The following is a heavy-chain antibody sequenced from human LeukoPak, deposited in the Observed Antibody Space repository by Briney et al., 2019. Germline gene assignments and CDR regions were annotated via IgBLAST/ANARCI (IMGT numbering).Heavy chain of an antibody. D-gene: IGHD3-22*01. CDR3: ARGYYYDSSGYKFDY. CDR2: IYTSGST. J-gene: IGHJ4*02. CDR1: GGSISSYY. Sequence: SETLSLTCTVSGGSISSYYWSWIRQPAGKGLQWIGRIYTSGSTNYNPSLKSRVTMSVDTSKNQFSLKLSSVTAADTAVYYCARGYYYDSSGYKFDYWGQGTLVTVSS. V-gene: IGHV4-4*07.